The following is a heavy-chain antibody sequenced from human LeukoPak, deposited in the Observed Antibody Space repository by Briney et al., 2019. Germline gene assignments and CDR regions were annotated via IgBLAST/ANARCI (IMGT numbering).Heavy chain of an antibody. D-gene: IGHD3-22*01. J-gene: IGHJ4*02. CDR3: ARGQSSGYYYDY. Sequence: PSQTLSLTCAVSGGSISSGGYSWSWIRQPPGKGLEWIVYIYHSGSTYYNPSLKSRVTISVDRSKNQFSLKLSSVTAADTAVYYCARGQSSGYYYDYWGQGTLVTVSS. CDR2: IYHSGST. CDR1: GGSISSGGYS. V-gene: IGHV4-30-2*01.